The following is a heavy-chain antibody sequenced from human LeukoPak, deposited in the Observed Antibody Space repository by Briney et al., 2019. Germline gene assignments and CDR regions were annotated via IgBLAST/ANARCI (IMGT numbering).Heavy chain of an antibody. J-gene: IGHJ4*02. D-gene: IGHD5-18*01. V-gene: IGHV3-21*01. Sequence: KTGGSLRLSCAASGFTFSSYSMNWVRQAPGKGLEWVSSISSSSSYIYYADSVKGRFTISRDNAKNSLYLQMNSLRAEDTAVYYCASNIQLWAFDCWGQGTLVTVSS. CDR2: ISSSSSYI. CDR1: GFTFSSYS. CDR3: ASNIQLWAFDC.